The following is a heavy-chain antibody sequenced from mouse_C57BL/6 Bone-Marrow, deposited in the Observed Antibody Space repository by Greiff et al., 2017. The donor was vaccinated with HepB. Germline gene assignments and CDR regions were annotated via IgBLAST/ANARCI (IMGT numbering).Heavy chain of an antibody. CDR1: GYTFTSYG. V-gene: IGHV1-81*01. D-gene: IGHD2-4*01. J-gene: IGHJ2*01. CDR2: IYPGSGST. Sequence: QVQLKESGAELARPGASVKLSCKASGYTFTSYGISWVKQRTGQGLEWIGDIYPGSGSTNYNEKFKSKATLTLDTSSSTAYMQLSSLTSEDSAVYYCARRRRYDYVFDYWGQGTTLTVSS. CDR3: ARRRRYDYVFDY.